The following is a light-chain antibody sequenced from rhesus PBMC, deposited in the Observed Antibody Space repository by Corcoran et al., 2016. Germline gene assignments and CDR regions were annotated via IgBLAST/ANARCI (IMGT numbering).Light chain of an antibody. CDR3: LHPSVWVT. CDR1: QSVSSR. CDR2: DSS. J-gene: IGKJ4*01. V-gene: IGKV3-35*01. Sequence: EIVLTQSPATLSLSPGERATLSCRASQSVSSRLAWYQHKPGLPPRLLIYDSSNRASGIPDRCSGRGSGTDFTRTNRRLGPGDVGVYYCLHPSVWVTFGGGTKVE.